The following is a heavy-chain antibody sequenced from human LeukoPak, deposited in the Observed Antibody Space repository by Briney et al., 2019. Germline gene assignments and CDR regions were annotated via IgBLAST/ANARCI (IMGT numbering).Heavy chain of an antibody. D-gene: IGHD5-12*01. Sequence: SETLSLTCTVSGGSISSYYWSWIRQPPGKGREGIGYIYYSGTTNYTPSLKSRVTISVDTSKNQFSLKLSSVTAADTAVYYCASAMGYDQYYFDYWGQGTLVTVSS. V-gene: IGHV4-59*01. CDR2: IYYSGTT. CDR1: GGSISSYY. CDR3: ASAMGYDQYYFDY. J-gene: IGHJ4*02.